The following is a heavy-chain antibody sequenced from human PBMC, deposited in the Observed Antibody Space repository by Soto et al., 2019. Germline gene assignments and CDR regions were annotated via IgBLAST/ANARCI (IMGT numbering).Heavy chain of an antibody. V-gene: IGHV3-30*18. J-gene: IGHJ6*02. CDR3: AKEPIPVYYYYGMHV. Sequence: GGSLRLSYAASGFTFSSYGMHWVRQAPGKGLEWVAVISYDGSNKYYADSVKGRFTISRDNSKNTLYLQMNSLRAEDTAVYYCAKEPIPVYYYYGMHVWGQGTTVTVSS. CDR2: ISYDGSNK. CDR1: GFTFSSYG.